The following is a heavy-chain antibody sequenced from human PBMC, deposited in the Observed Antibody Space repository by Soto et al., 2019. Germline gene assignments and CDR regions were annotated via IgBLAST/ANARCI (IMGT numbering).Heavy chain of an antibody. Sequence: GGSLRLSCAASGFTFSSYWMSWVRQAPGKGLEWVANIKQDGSEKYYVDSVKGRFTISRDNAKNSLYLQMNSLRAEDTAVYYCARIAASSNYYYYYGMDVWGQGTTVTVSS. CDR1: GFTFSSYW. V-gene: IGHV3-7*01. J-gene: IGHJ6*02. D-gene: IGHD6-13*01. CDR3: ARIAASSNYYYYYGMDV. CDR2: IKQDGSEK.